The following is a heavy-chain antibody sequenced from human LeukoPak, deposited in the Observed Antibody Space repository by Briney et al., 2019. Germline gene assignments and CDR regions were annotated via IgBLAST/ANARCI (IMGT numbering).Heavy chain of an antibody. J-gene: IGHJ4*02. Sequence: PSETLSLTCTVSGGSISGYYWSWIRQPPGKGLEWIGYIYYSGSTNYNPSLKSRVTISVDTSKKQFSLKLSSVTAADTAVYYCARGGGYYYDSSGYFAYWGQGTLVTVSS. D-gene: IGHD3-22*01. CDR3: ARGGGYYYDSSGYFAY. V-gene: IGHV4-59*08. CDR1: GGSISGYY. CDR2: IYYSGST.